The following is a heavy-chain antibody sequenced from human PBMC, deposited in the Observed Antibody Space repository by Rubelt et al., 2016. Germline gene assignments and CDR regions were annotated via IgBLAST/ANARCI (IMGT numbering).Heavy chain of an antibody. CDR3: ARGLTETLWSGELLPPWGN. D-gene: IGHD3-10*01. V-gene: IGHV3-43*01. J-gene: IGHJ4*02. CDR1: GFTFDDYT. Sequence: GGSLRLSCAASGFTFDDYTMHWVRQAPGKGLEWVSLISWDGGSTHYADSVKGRFTISRDNSKNTVYLQMNSLRAEDTAVYYCARGLTETLWSGELLPPWGNWGQGTLVTVPS. CDR2: ISWDGGST.